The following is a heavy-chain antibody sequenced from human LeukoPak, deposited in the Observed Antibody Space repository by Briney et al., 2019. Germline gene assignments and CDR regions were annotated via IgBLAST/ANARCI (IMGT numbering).Heavy chain of an antibody. CDR1: GYTLTSNS. CDR2: IYPRDGST. Sequence: ASVKVSCKASGYTLTSNSIDWVRQAPGQGLEWMGMIYPRDGSTSYAQKFQGRVTVTRDTSTSTVHMELSGLRSEDTAVYYCARDQEGFDYWGQGTLVTVSS. CDR3: ARDQEGFDY. J-gene: IGHJ4*02. V-gene: IGHV1-46*01.